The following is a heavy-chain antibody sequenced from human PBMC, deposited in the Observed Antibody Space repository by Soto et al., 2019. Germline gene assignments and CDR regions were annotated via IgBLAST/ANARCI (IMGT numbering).Heavy chain of an antibody. CDR3: ARVRMVRGVNYYYYGMDV. Sequence: ASVKVSCKASGGTFSSYAISWVRQAPGQGLEWMGGINPIFGTANYAQKFQGRVTITADKSTSTAYMELSSLRSEDTAVYYCARVRMVRGVNYYYYGMDVWGQGTTVTVSS. V-gene: IGHV1-69*06. J-gene: IGHJ6*02. CDR2: INPIFGTA. CDR1: GGTFSSYA. D-gene: IGHD3-10*01.